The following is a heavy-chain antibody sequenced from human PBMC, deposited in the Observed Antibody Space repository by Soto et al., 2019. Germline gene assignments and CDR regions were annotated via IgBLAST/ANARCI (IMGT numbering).Heavy chain of an antibody. Sequence: GGSLRLSCAASGFTFSSYGMHWVRQAPGKGLEWVAVIWYDGSNKYYADSVKGRFTISRDNSKNTLYLQMNSLRAEDTAVYYCARDLYYYDCSGSSAYWGQGTLVTVSS. CDR1: GFTFSSYG. CDR3: ARDLYYYDCSGSSAY. J-gene: IGHJ4*02. D-gene: IGHD3-22*01. CDR2: IWYDGSNK. V-gene: IGHV3-33*01.